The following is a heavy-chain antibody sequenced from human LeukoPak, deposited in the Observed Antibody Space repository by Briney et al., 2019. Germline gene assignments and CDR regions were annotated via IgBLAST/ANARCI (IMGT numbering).Heavy chain of an antibody. CDR3: ARARRSAGPNDYGDYAVGY. J-gene: IGHJ4*02. Sequence: PGGSLRLSCAASGFTFSSYWMSWVRQAPGKGLEWVANIKQDGSEKYYVDSVKGRFTISRDNAKNSLYLQMNSLRAEDTAVYYCARARRSAGPNDYGDYAVGYWGQGTLVTVSS. V-gene: IGHV3-7*01. D-gene: IGHD4-17*01. CDR2: IKQDGSEK. CDR1: GFTFSSYW.